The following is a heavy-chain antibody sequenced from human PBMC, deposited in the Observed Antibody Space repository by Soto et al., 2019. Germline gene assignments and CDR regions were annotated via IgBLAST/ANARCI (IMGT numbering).Heavy chain of an antibody. CDR3: ARCSRNSCYSYGVDV. CDR1: GFTFSNCG. J-gene: IGHJ6*02. V-gene: IGHV3-48*02. D-gene: IGHD2-15*01. CDR2: ISDSGATK. Sequence: QPGGSLRLSCAASGFTFSNCGMNWVRQTPGKGLEWVSYISDSGATKHYADSVKGRFTISRDNGKDSLHLQMNSLRDEDTAVYFCARCSRNSCYSYGVDVWGQGATVTVSS.